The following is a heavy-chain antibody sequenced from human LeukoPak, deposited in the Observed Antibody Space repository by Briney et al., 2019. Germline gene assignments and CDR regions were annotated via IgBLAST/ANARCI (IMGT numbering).Heavy chain of an antibody. CDR3: ARGRYSSSWYDI. D-gene: IGHD6-13*01. V-gene: IGHV4-34*01. J-gene: IGHJ3*02. CDR2: INHSGST. Sequence: SETLSLTCAVYGGSFSGYYWNWIRQPPGKGLEWIGEINHSGSTNYNPSLKSRVTISVDTSKNQFSLKLSSVTAADTAVYYCARGRYSSSWYDIWGQGTMVTVSS. CDR1: GGSFSGYY.